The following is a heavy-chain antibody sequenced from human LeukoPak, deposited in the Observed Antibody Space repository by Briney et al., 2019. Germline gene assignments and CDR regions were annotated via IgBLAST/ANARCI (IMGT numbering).Heavy chain of an antibody. V-gene: IGHV3-33*01. CDR2: IWYDGSNK. CDR3: TIGGGGNTPH. J-gene: IGHJ4*02. CDR1: GFTFSSYG. D-gene: IGHD4-23*01. Sequence: PGRSLRLSCAASGFTFSSYGMHWVRQAPGKGLEWVAVIWYDGSNKYYADSVKGRFTISRDNSKNTVDLQMNSLRVEDTAVYYCTIGGGGNTPHWGQGALVTVSS.